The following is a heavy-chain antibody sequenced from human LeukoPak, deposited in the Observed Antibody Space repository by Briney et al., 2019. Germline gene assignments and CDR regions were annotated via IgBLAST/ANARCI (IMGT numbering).Heavy chain of an antibody. D-gene: IGHD3-10*01. J-gene: IGHJ4*02. CDR3: ARRHTRITMLRGRRSAYYFDY. CDR1: RGSFSGYY. V-gene: IGHV4-34*01. Sequence: PSETLSLTCSGYRGSFSGYYWSWIRQPPGKGLEGIGEINHSVGTNYNPSLKSRVTMSLDTSKNQFSLKLSSVTAADTAVYYCARRHTRITMLRGRRSAYYFDYWGQGTLVTVSS. CDR2: INHSVGT.